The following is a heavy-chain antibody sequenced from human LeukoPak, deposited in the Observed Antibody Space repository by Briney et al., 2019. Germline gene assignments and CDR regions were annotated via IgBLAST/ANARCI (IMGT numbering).Heavy chain of an antibody. CDR1: GGSLHCSF. D-gene: IGHD3/OR15-3a*01. Sequence: PSETLSLTCIVSGGSLHCSFWTWVRQPPGKGLQWIGRIYSSGTTDYSPSLKSRLTISIDTSMNQFSLRLASVTAADTAVYYCGRRPAVDGPIDNWGQGILVAVSS. CDR3: GRRPAVDGPIDN. V-gene: IGHV4-59*01. CDR2: IYSSGTT. J-gene: IGHJ4*02.